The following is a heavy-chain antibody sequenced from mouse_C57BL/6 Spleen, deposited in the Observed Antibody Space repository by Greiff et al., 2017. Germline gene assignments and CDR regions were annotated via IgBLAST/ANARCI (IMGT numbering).Heavy chain of an antibody. CDR2: IYPGDGGT. CDR1: GYAFSSYW. D-gene: IGHD4-1*01. Sequence: VQRVESGAELVKPGASVKISCKASGYAFSSYWMHWVKQRPGKGLEWIGQIYPGDGGTNYNGKFKGKATLTADKSSSTAYMQLSSLTSEDSAVYFCATNWEWDYAMDYWGQGTSVTVSS. CDR3: ATNWEWDYAMDY. J-gene: IGHJ4*01. V-gene: IGHV1-80*01.